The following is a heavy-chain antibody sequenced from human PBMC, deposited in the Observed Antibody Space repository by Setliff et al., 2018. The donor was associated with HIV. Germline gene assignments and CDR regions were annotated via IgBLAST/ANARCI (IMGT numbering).Heavy chain of an antibody. CDR3: ARAGHRPRNYYYYYMDV. J-gene: IGHJ6*03. V-gene: IGHV1-18*03. CDR1: GYTFTSYG. CDR2: ISAYNGNT. Sequence: AASVKVSCKASGYTFTSYGISWVRQAPGQGLEWMGWISAYNGNTNYAQKLQGRVTMTTDTSTSTAYTELRSLRSDDMAVYYCARAGHRPRNYYYYYMDVWGKGTTVTVSS.